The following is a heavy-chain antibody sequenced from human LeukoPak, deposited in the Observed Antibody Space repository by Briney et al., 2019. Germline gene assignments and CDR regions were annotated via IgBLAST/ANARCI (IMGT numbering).Heavy chain of an antibody. D-gene: IGHD6-19*01. CDR2: IIPYNGNT. CDR1: GHTFTSYG. CDR3: ARDRKQSLVRDYYGMDV. Sequence: ASVKVSCKASGHTFTSYGISWVRQAPGQGLEWMGWIIPYNGNTNYAQKFQGRVTMTTDTSTSTAYMELRSLRSDDTAVYYCARDRKQSLVRDYYGMDVWGQGTTVTVSS. J-gene: IGHJ6*02. V-gene: IGHV1-18*01.